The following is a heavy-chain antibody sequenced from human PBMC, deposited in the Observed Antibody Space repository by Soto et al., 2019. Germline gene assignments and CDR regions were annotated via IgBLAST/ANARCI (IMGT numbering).Heavy chain of an antibody. CDR3: ARAIAARSWFDP. V-gene: IGHV4-61*01. CDR1: GGSVSSGSYY. J-gene: IGHJ5*02. D-gene: IGHD6-6*01. Sequence: SETLSLTCTVSGGSVSSGSYYWSWIRQPPGKGLEWIGYIYYSGSTNYNPSLKSQVTISVDTSKNQFSLKLSSVTAADTAVYYCARAIAARSWFDPWGQGTLVTVSS. CDR2: IYYSGST.